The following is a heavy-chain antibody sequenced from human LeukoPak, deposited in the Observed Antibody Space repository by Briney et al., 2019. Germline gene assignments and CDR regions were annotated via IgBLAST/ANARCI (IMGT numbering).Heavy chain of an antibody. V-gene: IGHV1-2*06. CDR2: VNPNSGGT. J-gene: IGHJ6*02. CDR1: GYAFTGYY. CDR3: ARVGYSGYDYFYYYGLDV. Sequence: ASVKVSCKASGYAFTGYYMHWVRQAPGQGLELMGRVNPNSGGTNYAQKFQGRVTMTRDTSISTAYMELSRLRSDDTAVYYCARVGYSGYDYFYYYGLDVWGQGTTVTVSS. D-gene: IGHD5-12*01.